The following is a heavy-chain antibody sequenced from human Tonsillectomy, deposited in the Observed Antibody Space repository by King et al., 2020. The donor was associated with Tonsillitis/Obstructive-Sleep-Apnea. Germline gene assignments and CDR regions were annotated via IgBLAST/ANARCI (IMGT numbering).Heavy chain of an antibody. V-gene: IGHV3-64D*06. D-gene: IGHD2-2*01. CDR2: ISSNGGST. J-gene: IGHJ4*02. CDR1: GFTFSSYA. Sequence: VQLVESGGGLVQPGGSLRLSCSASGFTFSSYAMHWVRQAPGKGLEYVSAISSNGGSTYYADSVKGRFTISRDNSKNTLYLQMSSLRAEDTAVYYCVKAGGYCSSTCCYYFDYWGQGALVTVSS. CDR3: VKAGGYCSSTCCYYFDY.